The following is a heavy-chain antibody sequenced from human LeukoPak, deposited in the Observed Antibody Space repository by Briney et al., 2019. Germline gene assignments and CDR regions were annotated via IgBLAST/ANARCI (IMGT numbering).Heavy chain of an antibody. CDR3: ASQVVPAARVDY. CDR2: ISSSSSYI. CDR1: GFTFSSYS. J-gene: IGHJ4*02. V-gene: IGHV3-21*01. Sequence: PGGSLRLSCAASGFTFSSYSMNWVRQAPGKGLEWVSSISSSSSYIYYADSVKGRFTISRDNAKNSLYLQMNSLRAEDTAVYYCASQVVPAARVDYWGQGTLGTVSS. D-gene: IGHD2-2*01.